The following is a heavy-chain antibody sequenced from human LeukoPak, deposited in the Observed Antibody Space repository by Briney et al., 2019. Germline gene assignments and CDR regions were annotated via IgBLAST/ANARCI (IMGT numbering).Heavy chain of an antibody. CDR2: IYYSGST. V-gene: IGHV4-59*07. J-gene: IGHJ5*02. CDR3: AREVRGVIRWNWFDP. D-gene: IGHD3-10*01. CDR1: GGSISRYY. Sequence: SSDTLSLTCTVSGGSISRYYWSWIRQPPGKGLEWIGYIYYSGSTNYNPSLKSRVTISVDTSKNQFSLKLSSVTAADTAVYYCAREVRGVIRWNWFDPWGQGTLVTVSS.